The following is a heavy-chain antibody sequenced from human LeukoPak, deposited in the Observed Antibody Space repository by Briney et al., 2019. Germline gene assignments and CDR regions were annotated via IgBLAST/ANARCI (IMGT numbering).Heavy chain of an antibody. Sequence: SETLSLTCTVSGYSISSGYYWGWIRQPPGKGLEWIGSIYHSGSTYYNPSLKSRVTISVDTSKNQFSLELSSVTAADTAVYYCARVPVVVTGIDYWGQGTLVTVSS. CDR3: ARVPVVVTGIDY. CDR2: IYHSGST. V-gene: IGHV4-38-2*02. J-gene: IGHJ4*02. CDR1: GYSISSGYY. D-gene: IGHD2-21*02.